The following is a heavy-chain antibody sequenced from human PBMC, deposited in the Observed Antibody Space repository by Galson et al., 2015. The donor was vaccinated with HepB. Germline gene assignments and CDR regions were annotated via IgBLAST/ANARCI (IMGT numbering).Heavy chain of an antibody. CDR3: ARRGYGVDSEIDY. V-gene: IGHV5-51*01. CDR2: IYPGDSDT. CDR1: GFTFTTYW. J-gene: IGHJ4*02. D-gene: IGHD3/OR15-3a*01. Sequence: QSGAEVKKPGESLKISCTASGFTFTTYWIGWVRQMPGKGLEWMGIIYPGDSDTIYSPSFQGQVTISADKSINTAFLQWNSLKASDTAMYFCARRGYGVDSEIDYWGQGTLVTVSS.